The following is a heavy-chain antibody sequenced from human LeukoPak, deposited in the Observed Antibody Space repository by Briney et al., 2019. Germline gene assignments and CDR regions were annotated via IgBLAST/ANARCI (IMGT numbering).Heavy chain of an antibody. D-gene: IGHD3-10*01. CDR1: GGSISSYY. J-gene: IGHJ6*02. Sequence: PSETLSLTCIVSGGSISSYYWSWVRQPPGKGLEWIGYIYYSGGTNYNPSLKSRITISIDTSKNQFSLKLSSVTAADTAVYYCARGFPPYSYYTLEVWGQGTTVTVSS. CDR3: ARGFPPYSYYTLEV. CDR2: IYYSGGT. V-gene: IGHV4-59*08.